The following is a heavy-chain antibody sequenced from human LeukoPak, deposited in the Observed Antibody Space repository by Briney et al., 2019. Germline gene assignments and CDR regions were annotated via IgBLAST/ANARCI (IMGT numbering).Heavy chain of an antibody. CDR3: ACSPPPARYSSSWYWY. CDR2: ISSSSSYI. J-gene: IGHJ4*02. V-gene: IGHV3-21*01. Sequence: PGGSLRLSCAASGFTFSSYSMNWVRQAPGKGLEWVSSISSSSSYIYYADSVKGRFTISRDNAKNSLYLQMNSLRAEDTAVYYCACSPPPARYSSSWYWYWGRGTLVTVSS. D-gene: IGHD6-13*01. CDR1: GFTFSSYS.